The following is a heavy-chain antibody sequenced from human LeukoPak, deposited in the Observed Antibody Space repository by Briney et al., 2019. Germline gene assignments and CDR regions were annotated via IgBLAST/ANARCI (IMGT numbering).Heavy chain of an antibody. CDR3: ARSLCYYDSSGYSPDY. D-gene: IGHD3-22*01. Sequence: ASVKVSCKASGYTCTGYYMHWVRQAPGQGLEWMGWINPNSGGTNDAQKFQGRVTMTRDTSISTAYMELSRLRSDDTAVYYCARSLCYYDSSGYSPDYWGQGTPVTVSS. V-gene: IGHV1-2*02. CDR1: GYTCTGYY. J-gene: IGHJ4*02. CDR2: INPNSGGT.